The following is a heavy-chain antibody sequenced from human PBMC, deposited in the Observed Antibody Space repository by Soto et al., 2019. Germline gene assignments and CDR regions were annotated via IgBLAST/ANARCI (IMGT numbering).Heavy chain of an antibody. Sequence: QVQLVQSGAEVKKPGSSVTVSCKASGGTFSSYTISWVRQAPGQGLEWMGRIIPILGIANYAQKFQGRVTITADKSTSHAYMELSSLRSEDTAVYYCARDNPPDIVVVPAADWGQGTLVTVSS. CDR2: IIPILGIA. CDR1: GGTFSSYT. J-gene: IGHJ4*02. V-gene: IGHV1-69*08. CDR3: ARDNPPDIVVVPAAD. D-gene: IGHD2-2*01.